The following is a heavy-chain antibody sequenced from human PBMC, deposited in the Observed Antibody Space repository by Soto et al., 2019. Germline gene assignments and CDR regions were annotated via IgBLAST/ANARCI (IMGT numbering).Heavy chain of an antibody. CDR3: ARPHYESNTFYYYFAY. Sequence: QVQLHQWGAGLLKPSETLSLSCAVYGGSFSGYYWSWIRQPPGKGLEWIGEIFYGGSTNYSPSLKSRVTISVDTSKNQFSLELRSVTAADTAVYYCARPHYESNTFYYYFAYWGQGTLVTVSS. CDR2: IFYGGST. V-gene: IGHV4-34*12. D-gene: IGHD3-22*01. CDR1: GGSFSGYY. J-gene: IGHJ4*02.